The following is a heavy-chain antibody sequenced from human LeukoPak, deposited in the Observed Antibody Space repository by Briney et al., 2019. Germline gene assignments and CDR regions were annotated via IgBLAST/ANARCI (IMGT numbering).Heavy chain of an antibody. V-gene: IGHV3-53*01. CDR3: ARGGVHYWNPRY. J-gene: IGHJ4*02. CDR2: LYTDHST. CDR1: GFSVSSIY. Sequence: PGGSLRLSCVASGFSVSSIYMSWVRRAPGKGLEWVSLLYTDHSTYYANSLEGRFTISRDDSKNTIYLQMNSLRAEDTAVYYCARGGVHYWNPRYWGQGTLVTVSS. D-gene: IGHD1-1*01.